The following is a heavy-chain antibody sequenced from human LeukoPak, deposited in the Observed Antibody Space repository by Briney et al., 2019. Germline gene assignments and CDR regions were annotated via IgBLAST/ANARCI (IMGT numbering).Heavy chain of an antibody. J-gene: IGHJ5*02. D-gene: IGHD6-19*01. Sequence: SETLSLTCTVSGGSIRNYFWSWIRQPPGKGLEWIGYMYYSGPANYNPSLKSRVTISVDTSKNQFSLKLSSVTAADTAVYYCARQQWQRFDPWGQGTLVTVSS. CDR3: ARQQWQRFDP. CDR1: GGSIRNYF. CDR2: MYYSGPA. V-gene: IGHV4-59*08.